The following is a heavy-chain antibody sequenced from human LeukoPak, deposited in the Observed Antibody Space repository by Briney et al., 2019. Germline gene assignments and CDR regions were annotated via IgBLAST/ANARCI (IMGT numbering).Heavy chain of an antibody. CDR3: ASQLFRDILTGTPYPPPLYP. CDR1: GGTFSSYA. V-gene: IGHV1-69*06. D-gene: IGHD3-9*01. Sequence: SVKVSCKPSGGTFSSYAISWARQAPGQGLERMGGIIPIFGTANYAQKFQGRVTITADKTTSTAYMELSSLRSEDTAVYYCASQLFRDILTGTPYPPPLYPWGQGTLVTVSS. J-gene: IGHJ5*02. CDR2: IIPIFGTA.